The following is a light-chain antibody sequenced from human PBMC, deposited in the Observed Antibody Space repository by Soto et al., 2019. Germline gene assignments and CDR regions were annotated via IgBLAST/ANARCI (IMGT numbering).Light chain of an antibody. V-gene: IGLV2-14*01. J-gene: IGLJ1*01. CDR1: SSDVGGYNY. CDR3: SPYTTSSSV. Sequence: ALTQPASVSGSPGQSITISCTGTSSDVGGYNYVSWYQQHPGKAPKLMIYNVSNRPSGVSNRFSGSKSGNTASLTISGLQAEDEADYYCSPYTTSSSVFGTGTKVTVL. CDR2: NVS.